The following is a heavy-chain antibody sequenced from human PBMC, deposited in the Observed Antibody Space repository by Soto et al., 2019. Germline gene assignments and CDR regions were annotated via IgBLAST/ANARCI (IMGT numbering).Heavy chain of an antibody. D-gene: IGHD3-22*01. J-gene: IGHJ4*02. CDR1: GYTFTSYN. V-gene: IGHV1-3*01. CDR2: INAGNGNT. Sequence: ASVKVSCKASGYTFTSYNMHWVRQAPGQRLEWMGWINAGNGNTKYSQKFQGRVTITRDTSASTAYMELSSLRSEDTAVYYCARDSLTHYYDSSGYRGGHDYWGQGTLVTVSS. CDR3: ARDSLTHYYDSSGYRGGHDY.